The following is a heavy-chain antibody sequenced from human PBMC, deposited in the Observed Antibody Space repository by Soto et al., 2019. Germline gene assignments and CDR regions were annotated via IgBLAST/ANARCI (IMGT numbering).Heavy chain of an antibody. V-gene: IGHV2-5*02. Sequence: QITLKESGPTLVRPPQTLTLTCTFSGFPLTSGVVAGWIHQPPGKALDWLALIYWDDDKRNSPSLKNRLTITKDMSKNQVVLTMTNVGPMDTATYFCAHIDPEIVTVGGHVVFDYWGQGTLVTVSS. D-gene: IGHD5-12*01. CDR3: AHIDPEIVTVGGHVVFDY. CDR1: GFPLTSGVV. J-gene: IGHJ4*02. CDR2: IYWDDDK.